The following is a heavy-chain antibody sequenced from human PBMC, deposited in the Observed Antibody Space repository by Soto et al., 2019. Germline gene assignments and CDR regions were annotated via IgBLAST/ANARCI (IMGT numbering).Heavy chain of an antibody. CDR2: IKSDEITT. CDR3: ARGARNYYYFDY. Sequence: EVQLVESGGGLVQPGGSLRLSCAASGFIFSDYWIHWVRQAPGKGLVWVSRIKSDEITTNYADSVWGRLTISRDNAKNTVYRQMNSLRAEDTAVYYCARGARNYYYFDYWGEGTLGTVSS. CDR1: GFIFSDYW. D-gene: IGHD3-10*01. V-gene: IGHV3-74*01. J-gene: IGHJ4*02.